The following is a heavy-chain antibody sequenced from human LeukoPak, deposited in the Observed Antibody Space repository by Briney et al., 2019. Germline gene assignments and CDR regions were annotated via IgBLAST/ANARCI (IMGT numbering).Heavy chain of an antibody. J-gene: IGHJ4*02. CDR2: IGIDSGNT. Sequence: PGGSLRLSCAASGFIFNDYSMNWVRQAPGKGLEWISYIGIDSGNTKYADSVKGRFTISGDNAKSSLYLQMNSLRVKDTAVYYCARDHNYAFDNWGQGTLVTVSS. CDR3: ARDHNYAFDN. V-gene: IGHV3-48*04. D-gene: IGHD4-11*01. CDR1: GFIFNDYS.